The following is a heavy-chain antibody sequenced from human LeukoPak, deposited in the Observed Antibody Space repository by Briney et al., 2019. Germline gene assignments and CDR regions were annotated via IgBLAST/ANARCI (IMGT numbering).Heavy chain of an antibody. D-gene: IGHD4-11*01. Sequence: GRSLRLSCAASGFTFTNFWMNWIRRAPGRGLEWVANIRPDVSEQFYVDSVKGRFTISRDNAKNSVYLQMNSLRADDTAVYYCAGRDSARNPWAYWGQGTLVTVST. J-gene: IGHJ4*02. CDR1: GFTFTNFW. CDR2: IRPDVSEQ. V-gene: IGHV3-7*01. CDR3: AGRDSARNPWAY.